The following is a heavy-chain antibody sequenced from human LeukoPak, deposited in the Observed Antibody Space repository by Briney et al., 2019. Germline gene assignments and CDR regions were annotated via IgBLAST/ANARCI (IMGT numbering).Heavy chain of an antibody. V-gene: IGHV4-39*07. J-gene: IGHJ5*02. Sequence: WFRQPPGKGLEWIGSIYYYSGSTYYNPSLKSRVTISVDTSKNQFSLRLSSVTAADTAVYYCARGRGEGRGISMVRGVRAPSYNWFDPWGHGTLVTVSS. D-gene: IGHD3-10*01. CDR2: IYYYSGST. CDR3: ARGRGEGRGISMVRGVRAPSYNWFDP.